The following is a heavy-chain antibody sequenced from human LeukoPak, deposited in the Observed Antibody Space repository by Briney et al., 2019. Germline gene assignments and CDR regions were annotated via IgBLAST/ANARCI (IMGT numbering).Heavy chain of an antibody. V-gene: IGHV1-8*01. Sequence: ASVKVSCKASGYTFTSYDINWVRQATGQGLEWVGWMNPNSGNTGYAQKFQGRVTMTRKTSISTAYMELSSLRSEDTAVYYCAGGGLPGNSSSWNWFDPWGQGTRVTVSS. CDR2: MNPNSGNT. D-gene: IGHD6-13*01. CDR3: AGGGLPGNSSSWNWFDP. J-gene: IGHJ5*02. CDR1: GYTFTSYD.